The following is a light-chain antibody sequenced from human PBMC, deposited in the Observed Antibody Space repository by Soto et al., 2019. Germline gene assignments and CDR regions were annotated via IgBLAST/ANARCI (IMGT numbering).Light chain of an antibody. Sequence: EIVLTQSPGTLSLSPGERATLSCRARQSVSSSYLAWYQQKPGQAPRLLIYGASSRATGIPDRFSGSGSGTDFTLTISRLEPEDSAVYYCQQYGSSFIIFGPGTKVDIK. CDR1: QSVSSSY. V-gene: IGKV3-20*01. CDR3: QQYGSSFII. CDR2: GAS. J-gene: IGKJ3*01.